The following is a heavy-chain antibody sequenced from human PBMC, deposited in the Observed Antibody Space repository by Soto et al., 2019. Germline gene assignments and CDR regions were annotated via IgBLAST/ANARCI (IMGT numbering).Heavy chain of an antibody. CDR2: IHYRGDT. J-gene: IGHJ5*02. Sequence: SETLSLTCTVSGASISTNHHNWAWVRQPPGKGLEWMGNIHYRGDTYFNPSLGSRLSMSVDTSKNRFSLKLTSVTAADTAVYYCARLPTGYPNWFDPWGQGTLVTVSP. D-gene: IGHD3-9*01. V-gene: IGHV4-39*01. CDR3: ARLPTGYPNWFDP. CDR1: GASISTNHHN.